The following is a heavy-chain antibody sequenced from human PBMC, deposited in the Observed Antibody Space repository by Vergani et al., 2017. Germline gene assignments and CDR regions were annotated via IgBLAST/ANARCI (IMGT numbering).Heavy chain of an antibody. J-gene: IGHJ3*02. V-gene: IGHV3-53*04. CDR3: ARDHCSSTSCYKGGDAFDI. CDR1: GFTVSSNY. Sequence: EVQLVESGGGLVQPGGSLRLSCAASGFTVSSNYMSWVRQAPGKGLEWVSVIYSGGSTYYADSVKGRFTISRQHSKNTLYLQMNSLRAEDTAVYYCARDHCSSTSCYKGGDAFDIWGQGTMVTVSS. D-gene: IGHD2-2*02. CDR2: IYSGGST.